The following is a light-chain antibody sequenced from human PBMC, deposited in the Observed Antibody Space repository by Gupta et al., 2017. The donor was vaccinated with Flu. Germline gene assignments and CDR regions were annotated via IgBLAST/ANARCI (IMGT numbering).Light chain of an antibody. Sequence: SPLPASTGDRFTIPCRASQGISSYLAWYQQKPGKAPKLLIYAASTLQSGVPSRFSGSGSGTDFTLTISCLQSEDFATYYCQQYYSYPPLTFGGGTKVEIK. V-gene: IGKV1-8*01. CDR1: QGISSY. J-gene: IGKJ4*01. CDR2: AAS. CDR3: QQYYSYPPLT.